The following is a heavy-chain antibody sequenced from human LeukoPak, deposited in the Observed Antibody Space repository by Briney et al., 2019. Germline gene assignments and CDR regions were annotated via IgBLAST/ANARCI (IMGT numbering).Heavy chain of an antibody. Sequence: SETLSLTCTVSGYSISSGYYWGWIRQPPGKGLEWIGSIYHSGSTYYNPSLKSRVTISVDTSKNQFSLKLSSVTAADTAVYYCARVSSYFDPWGQGTLVTVSS. CDR3: ARVSSYFDP. CDR1: GYSISSGYY. CDR2: IYHSGST. V-gene: IGHV4-38-2*02. D-gene: IGHD2-8*01. J-gene: IGHJ5*02.